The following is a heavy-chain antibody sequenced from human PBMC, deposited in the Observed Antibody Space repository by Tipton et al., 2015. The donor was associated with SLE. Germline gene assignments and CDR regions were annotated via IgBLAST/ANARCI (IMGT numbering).Heavy chain of an antibody. Sequence: SLRLSCAASGFTFSTYAMHWVRQAPGKGLEWVALISYDGSKKYYTDSVKGRFIISRDNSKNTLYLQINSLRAEDTAVYYCARGQEDFGDGDSLYHYYMDVSCNGTTVTFS. V-gene: IGHV3-30-3*01. CDR1: GFTFSTYA. CDR2: ISYDGSKK. D-gene: IGHD3-16*01. CDR3: ARGQEDFGDGDSLYHYYMDV. J-gene: IGHJ6*03.